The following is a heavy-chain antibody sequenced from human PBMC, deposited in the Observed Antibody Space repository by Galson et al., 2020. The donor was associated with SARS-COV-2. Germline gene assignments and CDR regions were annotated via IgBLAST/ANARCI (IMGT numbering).Heavy chain of an antibody. V-gene: IGHV3-7*05. Sequence: GESLKISCAASGFTFSRYWMSWVRQAPGKGLEWVANINQDGSERYYVDSVEGRFTISRDNAKNSLYLEMSSLRGEDTAVYYCARDNTYYFDNSGYLDLWGQGTLVTVSS. CDR1: GFTFSRYW. CDR3: ARDNTYYFDNSGYLDL. CDR2: INQDGSER. D-gene: IGHD3-22*01. J-gene: IGHJ5*02.